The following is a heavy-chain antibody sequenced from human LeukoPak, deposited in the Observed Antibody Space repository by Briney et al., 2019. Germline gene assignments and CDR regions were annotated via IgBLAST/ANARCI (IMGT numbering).Heavy chain of an antibody. CDR2: TSWDGGST. CDR1: GFTFDDYA. Sequence: LPGGSPRLSCAASGFTFDDYAMHWVRQAPGKGLEWVSLTSWDGGSTYYADSVKGRFTISRDNSKNTLYLQMNSLRAEDTAVYYCAKEGGDYDSSGLGYWGQGTLVTVSS. D-gene: IGHD3-22*01. V-gene: IGHV3-43D*04. CDR3: AKEGGDYDSSGLGY. J-gene: IGHJ4*02.